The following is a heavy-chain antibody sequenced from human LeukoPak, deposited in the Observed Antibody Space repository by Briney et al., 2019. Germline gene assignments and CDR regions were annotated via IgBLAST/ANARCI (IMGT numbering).Heavy chain of an antibody. CDR1: DYSISSDYY. V-gene: IGHV4-38-2*02. J-gene: IGHJ6*03. Sequence: PSETLSLTRTVSDYSISSDYYWGWIRQPPGKGLEWIGNIYHTGSTYHNPSLRSRVTISGDTSKNQFSLNLTSVTAADTALYYCARVHFYYYYMDVWGKGTTVTVSS. CDR2: IYHTGST. D-gene: IGHD3-10*01. CDR3: ARVHFYYYYMDV.